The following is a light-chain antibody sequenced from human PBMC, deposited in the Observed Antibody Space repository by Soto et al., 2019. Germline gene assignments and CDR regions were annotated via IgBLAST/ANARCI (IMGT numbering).Light chain of an antibody. CDR2: DAS. Sequence: DIQMTQSPSSLSASVGDRVTITCQASQDIANYLNWYQQKPGKAPNLLIYDASILQTGVPSRFRGSGSGTDFTLTISSLQPEDFATYYCQQSYSTPTITFGQGTRLEIK. J-gene: IGKJ5*01. CDR1: QDIANY. CDR3: QQSYSTPTIT. V-gene: IGKV1-39*01.